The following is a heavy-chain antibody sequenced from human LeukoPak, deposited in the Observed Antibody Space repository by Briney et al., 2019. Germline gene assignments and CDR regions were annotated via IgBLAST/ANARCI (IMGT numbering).Heavy chain of an antibody. D-gene: IGHD3-22*01. CDR1: GFTFSTYW. CDR3: ARATYYYDSSGYSLDY. V-gene: IGHV3-7*01. CDR2: IKQDGSEK. J-gene: IGHJ4*02. Sequence: PGGSLRLSCAASGFTFSTYWMSWVRQAPGKGLEWVANIKQDGSEKYYVDSVKGRFTISRDNAKNSLYLQMNSLRAEDTAVYYCARATYYYDSSGYSLDYWGQGTLVTVSS.